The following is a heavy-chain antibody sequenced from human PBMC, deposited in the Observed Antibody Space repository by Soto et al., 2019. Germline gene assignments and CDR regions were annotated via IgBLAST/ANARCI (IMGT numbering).Heavy chain of an antibody. D-gene: IGHD3-9*01. CDR1: RFSLSTYW. Sequence: EVQLVESGGGLVQPGGSLRLSCVASRFSLSTYWMYWVRQAPGKGLMWVSRINSDGGITNYADSVKGRFTISRDNAKNTLYLDMNSLRADDTAVYYCARDLGKYDRHYFDNWGQGTLVTVSS. V-gene: IGHV3-74*01. J-gene: IGHJ4*02. CDR3: ARDLGKYDRHYFDN. CDR2: INSDGGIT.